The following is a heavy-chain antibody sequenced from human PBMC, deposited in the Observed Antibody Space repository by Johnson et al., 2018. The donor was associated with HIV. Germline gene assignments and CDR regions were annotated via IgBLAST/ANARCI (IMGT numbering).Heavy chain of an antibody. D-gene: IGHD5-18*01. CDR1: GFTVSSNY. V-gene: IGHV3-53*03. J-gene: IGHJ3*02. CDR3: ARGDTAMGYDAFDI. CDR2: IYSGGST. Sequence: EVQLVESGGGLIQPGGSLRLSCAASGFTVSSNYMSWVRQAPGKGLEWVSLIYSGGSTYYADSVKGRFTISRDNAKNSLYLQMNSLRAEDTAVYYGARGDTAMGYDAFDIWGQGTMVTVSS.